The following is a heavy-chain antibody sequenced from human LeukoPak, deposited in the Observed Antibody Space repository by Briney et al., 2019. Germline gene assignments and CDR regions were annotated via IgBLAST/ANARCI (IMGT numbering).Heavy chain of an antibody. V-gene: IGHV1-69*04. CDR1: GGTFSSYA. D-gene: IGHD4-17*01. CDR2: TIPILGIA. Sequence: GASVKVSCKASGGTFSSYAISLERQAPGQGLEWMGRTIPILGIANYAQKFQGRVTITADKSTSTAYMELSSLRSEDKAVYYCARDLYGDFRPGYYYYGMDVWGQGTTVTVSS. CDR3: ARDLYGDFRPGYYYYGMDV. J-gene: IGHJ6*02.